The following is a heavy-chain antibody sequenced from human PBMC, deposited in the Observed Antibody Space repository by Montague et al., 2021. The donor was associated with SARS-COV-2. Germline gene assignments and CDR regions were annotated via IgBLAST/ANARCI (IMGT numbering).Heavy chain of an antibody. CDR2: INHSGST. CDR1: GGSISSYY. J-gene: IGHJ4*02. D-gene: IGHD5-24*01. Sequence: SETLSLTCTVSGGSISSYYWSWIRQPPGKGLEWIGDINHSGSTNYNPSLKSRVTISVDTSKNQFSLKLSSVTAADTAVYYCARAVPRRLQLGPYFDYWGQGTPVTVSS. V-gene: IGHV4-59*01. CDR3: ARAVPRRLQLGPYFDY.